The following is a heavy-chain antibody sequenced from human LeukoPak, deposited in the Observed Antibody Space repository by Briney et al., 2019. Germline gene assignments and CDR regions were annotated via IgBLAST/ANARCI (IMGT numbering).Heavy chain of an antibody. J-gene: IGHJ4*02. CDR1: GYTFINYG. D-gene: IGHD1-26*01. Sequence: ASVKVSCKASGYTFINYGITWVRQAPGQGLEWMGWISPYNGNTKYLQKFQGRVTMTTDASTSTASMEVRSLRSDDTAVYYCAREESIGRYQFLHEYWGQGTLVTVSS. V-gene: IGHV1-18*01. CDR2: ISPYNGNT. CDR3: AREESIGRYQFLHEY.